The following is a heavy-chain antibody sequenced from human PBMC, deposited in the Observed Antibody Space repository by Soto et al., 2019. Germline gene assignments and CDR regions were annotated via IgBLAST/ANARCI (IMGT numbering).Heavy chain of an antibody. Sequence: GESLKISCAASGFTFSDYYMSWIRQAPGKGLEWVSYISSSGSTIYYADSVKGRFTISRDNAKNSLYLQMNSLRAEDTAVYYCARLRFGDAVGGMDVWGQGTTVTVSS. CDR3: ARLRFGDAVGGMDV. V-gene: IGHV3-11*01. CDR2: ISSSGSTI. CDR1: GFTFSDYY. D-gene: IGHD3-10*01. J-gene: IGHJ6*02.